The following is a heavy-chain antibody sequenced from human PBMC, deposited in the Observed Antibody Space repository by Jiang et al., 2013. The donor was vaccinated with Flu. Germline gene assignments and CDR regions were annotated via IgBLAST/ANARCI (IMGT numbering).Heavy chain of an antibody. CDR2: IYYSGST. V-gene: IGHV4-31*03. D-gene: IGHD6-19*01. Sequence: GSGLVKPSQTLSLTCTVSGGSISSGGYYWSWIRQHPGKGLEWIGYIYYSGSTYYNPSLKSRVTISVDTSKNQFSLKLSSVTAADTAVYYCASLQRDSIAVADHLDYWGQGTLVTVSS. J-gene: IGHJ4*02. CDR1: GGSISSGGYY. CDR3: ASLQRDSIAVADHLDY.